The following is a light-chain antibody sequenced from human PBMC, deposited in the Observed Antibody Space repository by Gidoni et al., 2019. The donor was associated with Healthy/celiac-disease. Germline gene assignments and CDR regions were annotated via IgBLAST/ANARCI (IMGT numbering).Light chain of an antibody. Sequence: QSVLPQPPSASGTPGQRVTISCSGSSSNIGSNTVNWYQQLPGTAPKRLIYSNNQRPSGVPDRFSGSKSGTSASLAISGLQSEDEADYYCAAWDDSLNGRVFGGGTKLTVL. V-gene: IGLV1-44*01. CDR2: SNN. CDR1: SSNIGSNT. CDR3: AAWDDSLNGRV. J-gene: IGLJ3*02.